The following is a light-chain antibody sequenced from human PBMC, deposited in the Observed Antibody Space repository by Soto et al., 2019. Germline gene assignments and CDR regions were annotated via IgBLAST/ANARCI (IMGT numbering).Light chain of an antibody. Sequence: EIVLTQSPGTLSLSPGERATLSCRASQSVSNNYLAWFQQKPGQAPRLLMYGASSRATGIPDRFSGSGSGTDFTLTITRLEPEDSAVYYCQQYGSSRTFGQGTKVDIK. CDR3: QQYGSSRT. V-gene: IGKV3-20*01. J-gene: IGKJ1*01. CDR1: QSVSNNY. CDR2: GAS.